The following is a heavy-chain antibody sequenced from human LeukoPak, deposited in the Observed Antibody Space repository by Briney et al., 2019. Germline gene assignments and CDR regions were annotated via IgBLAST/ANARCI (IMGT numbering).Heavy chain of an antibody. CDR3: AREQLIGNYYYSMDV. D-gene: IGHD1-1*01. CDR1: GGSISSSSYY. V-gene: IGHV4-39*07. J-gene: IGHJ6*02. CDR2: IYYSGST. Sequence: SETLSLTCTVSGGSISSSSYYWGWIRQPPGKGLEWIGSIYYSGSTYYNPSLKSRVTISVDTSKNQFSLKLSSVTAADTAVYYCAREQLIGNYYYSMDVWGQGTTVTVSS.